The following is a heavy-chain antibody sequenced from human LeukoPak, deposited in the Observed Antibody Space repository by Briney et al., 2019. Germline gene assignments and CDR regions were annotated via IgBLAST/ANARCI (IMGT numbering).Heavy chain of an antibody. J-gene: IGHJ3*02. CDR1: GFTFSNVW. CDR3: STDQGVRGVMRYVVAFDI. CDR2: IKSKTDGETT. D-gene: IGHD3-10*01. V-gene: IGHV3-15*01. Sequence: GGSLRLSCAASGFTFSNVWMSWLPQAPGKGLVGVVRIKSKTDGETTDYAAAVKGRFTISRDDSKNTLYLQMNSLKTEDTGVYYCSTDQGVRGVMRYVVAFDIWGHGTMVTVSS.